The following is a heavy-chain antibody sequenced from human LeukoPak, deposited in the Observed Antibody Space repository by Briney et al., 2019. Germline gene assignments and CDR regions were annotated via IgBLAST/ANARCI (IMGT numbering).Heavy chain of an antibody. Sequence: ASVKVSCKASGYTFTSYDINWVRQATGQGLEWMGWMNPNSGNAGYAQKFQGRVTMTRNSSITTAYMELSSLRSEDTAVYYCARRHGRCSDGSCYYPDYWGQGTMVTVSS. J-gene: IGHJ4*02. V-gene: IGHV1-8*01. CDR3: ARRHGRCSDGSCYYPDY. D-gene: IGHD2-15*01. CDR2: MNPNSGNA. CDR1: GYTFTSYD.